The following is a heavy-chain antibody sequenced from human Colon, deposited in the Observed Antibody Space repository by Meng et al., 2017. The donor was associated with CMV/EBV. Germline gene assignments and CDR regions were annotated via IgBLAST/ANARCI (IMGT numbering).Heavy chain of an antibody. Sequence: SETLSLTCVISGDSVSSNSVGWNWIRQSPSRGLEWLGRTYYRSRWLSDYALSVKSRISINADTSENQFSLHLSSVTPEDTAVYYCARRHTSSWYYFDSWGQGTLVTVSS. V-gene: IGHV6-1*01. D-gene: IGHD6-13*01. CDR2: TYYRSRWLS. CDR3: ARRHTSSWYYFDS. J-gene: IGHJ4*02. CDR1: GDSVSSNSVG.